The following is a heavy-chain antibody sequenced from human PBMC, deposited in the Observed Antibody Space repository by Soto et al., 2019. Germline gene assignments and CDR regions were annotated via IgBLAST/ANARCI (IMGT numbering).Heavy chain of an antibody. V-gene: IGHV4-59*01. J-gene: IGHJ6*03. CDR2: IYYSGST. D-gene: IGHD2-2*01. CDR1: GGSISSYY. Sequence: SETLSLTCTVSGGSISSYYWSWIRQPPGKGLEWIGYIYYSGSTNYNPSLKSRVTISVDTSKNRFSLKLSSVTAADTAVYYCARLVVPTAMSSHYYMDVRGKTXMGTVSS. CDR3: ARLVVPTAMSSHYYMDV.